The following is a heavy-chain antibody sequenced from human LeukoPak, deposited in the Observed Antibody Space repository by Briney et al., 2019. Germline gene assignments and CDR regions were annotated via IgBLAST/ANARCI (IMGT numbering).Heavy chain of an antibody. CDR1: GFTFSSYS. CDR3: AVSMTTLYEYYFDY. V-gene: IGHV3-21*04. Sequence: GGSLRLSCAASGFTFSSYSMNWVRQAPGKGLEWVSSISSSSSYIYYADSVKGRFTISRDNSKNTLYLQMNSLRAEDTAVYYCAVSMTTLYEYYFDYWGQGTLVTVSS. D-gene: IGHD4-17*01. CDR2: ISSSSSYI. J-gene: IGHJ4*02.